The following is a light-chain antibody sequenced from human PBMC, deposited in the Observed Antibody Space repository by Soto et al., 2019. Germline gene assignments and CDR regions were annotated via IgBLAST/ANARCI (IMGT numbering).Light chain of an antibody. Sequence: QSVLTQPPSVSGAPGQMVTISCTGSSSKIGSTYDVQWYQQLPGTAPKLLIHGNTDRPSGVPDRFSDSKSGTSASLVTTALQADDEADYYCQSSYESSIGDDVFGAGTKLTVL. CDR2: GNT. CDR1: SSKIGSTYD. V-gene: IGLV1-40*01. J-gene: IGLJ1*01. CDR3: QSSYESSIGDDV.